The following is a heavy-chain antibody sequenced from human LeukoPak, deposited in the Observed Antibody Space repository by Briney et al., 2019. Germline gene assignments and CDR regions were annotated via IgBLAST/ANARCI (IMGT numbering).Heavy chain of an antibody. CDR3: ASTRGYSSSWYGMDV. D-gene: IGHD6-13*01. CDR2: ISSSSSYT. CDR1: GFSVTNNY. V-gene: IGHV3-11*03. J-gene: IGHJ6*02. Sequence: GGSLRLSCAVSGFSVTNNYMSWVRQAPGKGLEWVSYISSSSSYTNYADSVKGRFTISRDNAKNSLYLQMNSLRAEDTAVYYCASTRGYSSSWYGMDVWGQGTTVTVSS.